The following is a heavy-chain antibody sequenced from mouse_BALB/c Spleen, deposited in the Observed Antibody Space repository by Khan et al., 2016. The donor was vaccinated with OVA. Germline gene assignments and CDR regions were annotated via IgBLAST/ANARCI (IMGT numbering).Heavy chain of an antibody. CDR1: GYSITSDYA. CDR3: ARDYGSNYRFFDY. CDR2: ITYSGST. Sequence: VQLQQPGPGLVKPSQSLSLTCTVTGYSITSDYAWNWIRQFPGNKLEWMAYITYSGSTGYNPSLKSRISITRDTSKNQFFLQLNSVTTEDTATXYCARDYGSNYRFFDYWGQGTTLTVSS. J-gene: IGHJ2*01. V-gene: IGHV3-2*02. D-gene: IGHD1-1*01.